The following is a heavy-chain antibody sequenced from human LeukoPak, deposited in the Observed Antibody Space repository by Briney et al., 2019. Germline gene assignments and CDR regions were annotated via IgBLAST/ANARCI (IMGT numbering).Heavy chain of an antibody. CDR2: INPNSGGT. J-gene: IGHJ4*02. D-gene: IGHD2-2*01. Sequence: EASVKVSCKASGYTFTSYGISWVRQAPGQGLEWMGWINPNSGGTNYAQKFQGRVTMTRDTSISTAYMELSRLRSDDTAVYYCARGTLFPAAMRTYFDYWGQGTLVTVSS. CDR1: GYTFTSYG. CDR3: ARGTLFPAAMRTYFDY. V-gene: IGHV1-2*02.